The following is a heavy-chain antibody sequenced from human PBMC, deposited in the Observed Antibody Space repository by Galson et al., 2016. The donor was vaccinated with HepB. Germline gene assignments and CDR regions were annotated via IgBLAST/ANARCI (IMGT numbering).Heavy chain of an antibody. CDR3: ARDLGSSTWWGWFDP. Sequence: SVKVSCKASGYSLTGYIVHWVRQASGHRLEWTGWINAGDGNTRYSQKFQGRVTITRDTFASTVYMELRSLTSADTALYYCARDLGSSTWWGWFDPWGQGTLVTVSS. J-gene: IGHJ5*02. V-gene: IGHV1-3*01. CDR2: INAGDGNT. D-gene: IGHD6-13*01. CDR1: GYSLTGYI.